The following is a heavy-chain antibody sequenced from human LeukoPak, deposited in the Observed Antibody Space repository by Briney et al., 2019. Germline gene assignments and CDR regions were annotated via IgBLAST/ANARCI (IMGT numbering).Heavy chain of an antibody. D-gene: IGHD2-2*02. CDR2: ISSESAYI. J-gene: IGHJ4*02. V-gene: IGHV3-21*01. CDR1: GFTFSSRS. CDR3: ARGETSCSTASCHTGFAY. Sequence: GGSLRLSCAGSGFTFSSRSMNWVRQAPRKGLEWVSSISSESAYIIYADSVRGRFTISRDNAKNSLFLQVDSLRAEDTALYYRARGETSCSTASCHTGFAYWGQGTLVTVSS.